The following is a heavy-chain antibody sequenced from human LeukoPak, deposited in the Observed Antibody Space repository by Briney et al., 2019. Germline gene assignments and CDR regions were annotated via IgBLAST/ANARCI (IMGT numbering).Heavy chain of an antibody. D-gene: IGHD2-2*01. J-gene: IGHJ5*02. CDR3: ARDGSSTSCYPLCWFDP. CDR2: ISSSSSYI. V-gene: IGHV3-21*01. CDR1: GFTFSSYS. Sequence: GGSLRLSCAASGFTFSSYSMNWVRQAPGKGLEWVSSISSSSSYIYYADSVKGRFTISRDNAKNSLYLQMNSLRAEDTAVYYCARDGSSTSCYPLCWFDPWGQGTLVTVSP.